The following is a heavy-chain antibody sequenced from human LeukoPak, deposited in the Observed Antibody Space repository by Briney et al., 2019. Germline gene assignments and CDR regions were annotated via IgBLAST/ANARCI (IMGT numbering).Heavy chain of an antibody. D-gene: IGHD3-16*02. CDR1: GYTFTGYY. J-gene: IGHJ3*02. V-gene: IGHV1-69*13. Sequence: SVKVSCKASGYTFTGYYLHWVRQAPGQGLEWMGGIIPIFGTANYAQKFQGRVTITADESTSTAYMELSSLRSEDTAVYYCARVGYDYVWGSYRHDAFDIWGQGTMVTVSS. CDR3: ARVGYDYVWGSYRHDAFDI. CDR2: IIPIFGTA.